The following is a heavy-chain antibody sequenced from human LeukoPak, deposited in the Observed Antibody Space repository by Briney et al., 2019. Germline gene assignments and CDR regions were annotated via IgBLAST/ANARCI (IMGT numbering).Heavy chain of an antibody. CDR1: GGTFSSYA. D-gene: IGHD3-22*01. V-gene: IGHV1-18*01. Sequence: GASVKVSCKASGGTFSSYAISWVRQAPGQGLEWMGWISAYNGNTNYAQKLQGRVTMTTDTSTSTAYMELRSLRSDDTAVYYCARVPIYYDSSGYRYYFDYWGQGTLVTVSS. CDR3: ARVPIYYDSSGYRYYFDY. CDR2: ISAYNGNT. J-gene: IGHJ4*02.